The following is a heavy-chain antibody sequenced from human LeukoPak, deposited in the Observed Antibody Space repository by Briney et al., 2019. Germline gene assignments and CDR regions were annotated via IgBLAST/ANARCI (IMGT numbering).Heavy chain of an antibody. J-gene: IGHJ4*02. V-gene: IGHV1-2*02. CDR2: INPNSGGT. CDR1: GYTFTGYY. D-gene: IGHD4-23*01. Sequence: ASAKVSCKASGYTFTGYYMHWVRQAPGQGLEWMGWINPNSGGTNYAQKFQGRVTMTRDTSISTAYMELSRLRSDDTAVYYCARASSATVVTLVPYWGQGTLVTVSS. CDR3: ARASSATVVTLVPY.